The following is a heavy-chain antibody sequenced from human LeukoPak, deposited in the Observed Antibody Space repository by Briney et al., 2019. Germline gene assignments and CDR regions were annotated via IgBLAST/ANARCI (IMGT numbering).Heavy chain of an antibody. CDR1: VGSFSGYY. CDR2: INHSGST. J-gene: IGHJ4*02. V-gene: IGHV4-34*01. D-gene: IGHD7-27*01. Sequence: SETLSLTCAVYVGSFSGYYWSWIRQPPGKGLEWIGEINHSGSTNYNSSLKSRVTISVDTSKNQFSLKLSSVTAADTAVYYCARKTGTAAKWGFVDYWGQGTLVTVSS. CDR3: ARKTGTAAKWGFVDY.